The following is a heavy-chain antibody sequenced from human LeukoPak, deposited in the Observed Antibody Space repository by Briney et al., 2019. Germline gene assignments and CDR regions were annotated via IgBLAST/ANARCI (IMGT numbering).Heavy chain of an antibody. Sequence: ASVKVSCKASGYTFTGYYMHWVRQAPGQGLEWMGWMNPNSGNTGYAQKFQGRVTMTRNTSISTAYMELSSLRSEDTAVYYCTTGYSSGWYAIRGYFDYWGQGTLVTVSS. CDR3: TTGYSSGWYAIRGYFDY. CDR1: GYTFTGYY. D-gene: IGHD6-19*01. CDR2: MNPNSGNT. J-gene: IGHJ4*02. V-gene: IGHV1-8*02.